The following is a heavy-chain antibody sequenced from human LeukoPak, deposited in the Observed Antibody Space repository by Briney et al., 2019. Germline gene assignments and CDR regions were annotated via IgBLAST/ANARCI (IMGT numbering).Heavy chain of an antibody. D-gene: IGHD5-24*01. J-gene: IGHJ4*02. CDR3: AKSGYNRFDY. Sequence: GGSLRLSCAASGFTFSWVRQAPGKGLECISGFSGSGSSTYYADSVKGRFTISRDNSKNTLYLQMNSLIAEDTAVYYCAKSGYNRFDYWGQGTRVTVSS. CDR2: FSGSGSST. CDR1: GFTFS. V-gene: IGHV3-23*01.